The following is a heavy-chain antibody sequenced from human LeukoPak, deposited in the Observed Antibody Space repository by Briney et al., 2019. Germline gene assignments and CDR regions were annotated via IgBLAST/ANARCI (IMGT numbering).Heavy chain of an antibody. V-gene: IGHV4-39*07. J-gene: IGHJ3*02. D-gene: IGHD3-3*01. CDR1: RGSIRNSSYY. Sequence: PSETLSLTCTVSRGSIRNSSYYWGWIRQPPGKGLEWIGSIYYSGNTYYNPSLKSRVTISIDMSKNHFSLNLSSVTAADTAIYYCARRTIFGVIIDAFEIWGQGTMVTVSS. CDR3: ARRTIFGVIIDAFEI. CDR2: IYYSGNT.